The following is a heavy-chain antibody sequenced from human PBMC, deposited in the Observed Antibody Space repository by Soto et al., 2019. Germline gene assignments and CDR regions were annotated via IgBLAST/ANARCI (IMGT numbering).Heavy chain of an antibody. Sequence: EVQLVESGGGLVNPGRSLRLSCVASGFNFDDHVMNWVRQVPGKGLEWVGHINWNGYSIGYGGSVRGRFTISRDNAQNTLYLQMNSLRPEDTAVYYCARSWSGSTSGRLDVWGQGTTVTVSS. CDR1: GFNFDDHV. J-gene: IGHJ6*02. V-gene: IGHV3-9*01. CDR2: INWNGYSI. D-gene: IGHD3-3*01. CDR3: ARSWSGSTSGRLDV.